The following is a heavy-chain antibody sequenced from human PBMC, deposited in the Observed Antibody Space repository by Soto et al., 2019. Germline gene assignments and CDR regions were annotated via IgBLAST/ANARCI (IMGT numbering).Heavy chain of an antibody. CDR2: IWYDGSNK. CDR1: GFTFSSYG. Sequence: GGSLRLSCAASGFTFSSYGMHWVRQAPGKGLEWVAVIWYDGSNKYYADSVKGRFTISRDNSKNTLYLQMNSLRAEDTAVYYCARERGENWAPYYYYYGMDVWGQGTTVTVSS. CDR3: ARERGENWAPYYYYYGMDV. V-gene: IGHV3-33*01. J-gene: IGHJ6*02. D-gene: IGHD7-27*01.